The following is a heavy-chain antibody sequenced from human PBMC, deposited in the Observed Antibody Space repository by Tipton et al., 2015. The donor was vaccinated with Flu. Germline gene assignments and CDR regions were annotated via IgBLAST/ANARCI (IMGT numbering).Heavy chain of an antibody. Sequence: TLSLTCSVSGDSIGSDYYWGWIRQPPGKGLEWIGNIHRTGSTYYNPSLKSRVTISVDTSKNQFSLTLSSVTAADTAVYYCARAPTTAVAYIWGQGTLVTVSS. CDR3: ARAPTTAVAYI. J-gene: IGHJ4*02. CDR2: IHRTGST. D-gene: IGHD6-19*01. V-gene: IGHV4-38-2*02. CDR1: GDSIGSDYY.